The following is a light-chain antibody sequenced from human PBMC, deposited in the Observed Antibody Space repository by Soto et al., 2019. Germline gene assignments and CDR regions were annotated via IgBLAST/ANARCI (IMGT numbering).Light chain of an antibody. CDR3: QSYDSSLSYWV. CDR2: GNT. CDR1: SNNIGAGYD. J-gene: IGLJ3*02. V-gene: IGLV1-40*01. Sequence: QSVLTQPPSVSGAPGQRVTISCTGSSNNIGAGYDVHWYQQLPGTAPKLLVSGNTNRPSGVPDRFSGSKSGTSASLAITGLQAEDEADYYCQSYDSSLSYWVFGGGTKLTVL.